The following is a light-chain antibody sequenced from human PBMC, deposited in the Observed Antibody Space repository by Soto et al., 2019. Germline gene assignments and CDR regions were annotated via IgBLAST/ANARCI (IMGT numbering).Light chain of an antibody. V-gene: IGKV1-5*03. J-gene: IGKJ1*01. Sequence: DIQMTQSPSALSASVGDRVTITCRASQSIGGWLAWYQQKAGKAPKVLIYATSTLQSGVPSRFSGSGSGTQLTLTISSLQPDDSATYYCQQYNTWWTFGQGTKAEIK. CDR3: QQYNTWWT. CDR2: ATS. CDR1: QSIGGW.